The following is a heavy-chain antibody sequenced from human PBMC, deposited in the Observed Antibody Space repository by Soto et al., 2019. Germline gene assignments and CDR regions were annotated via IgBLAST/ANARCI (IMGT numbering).Heavy chain of an antibody. Sequence: QVQLVESGGGVVQPGRSLRLSCAASGFTFTTYAMHWVRQAPGKGLDWVAMISYDGSRKEYADSVKGRFTISRDSATNTLYLQMNSLRDEDTAVYYCAKTFLLRDMGELFAYWGQGTLVTVSS. V-gene: IGHV3-30*18. CDR1: GFTFTTYA. CDR3: AKTFLLRDMGELFAY. J-gene: IGHJ4*02. CDR2: ISYDGSRK. D-gene: IGHD3-16*01.